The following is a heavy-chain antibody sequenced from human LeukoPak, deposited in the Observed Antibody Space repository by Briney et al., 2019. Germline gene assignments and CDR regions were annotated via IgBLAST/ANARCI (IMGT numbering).Heavy chain of an antibody. D-gene: IGHD2-2*01. J-gene: IGHJ4*02. CDR2: IYLGDSDI. CDR3: ARRPYCSSTICFGGDLFDY. Sequence: GESLKISCKGSGYNFNNYWIGWVGQVPGKGLEWMGIIYLGDSDIRYSPSFHGQVTISVDKSISTAYLQWSSLKASATAMYYCARRPYCSSTICFGGDLFDYWGQGTLVTVSS. CDR1: GYNFNNYW. V-gene: IGHV5-51*01.